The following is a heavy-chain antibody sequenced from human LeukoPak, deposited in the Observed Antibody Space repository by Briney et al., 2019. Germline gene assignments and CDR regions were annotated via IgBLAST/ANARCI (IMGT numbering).Heavy chain of an antibody. CDR3: AKLDSSSWHDAFDI. Sequence: GGSLRLSCEASGFSFSAAWMTWVRQAPGKGLEWVSGISWNSGSIGYADSVRGRFTISRDNAKNSLYLQMNSLRAEDTALYYCAKLDSSSWHDAFDIWGQGTMVTVSS. CDR1: GFSFSAAW. CDR2: ISWNSGSI. V-gene: IGHV3-9*01. J-gene: IGHJ3*02. D-gene: IGHD6-13*01.